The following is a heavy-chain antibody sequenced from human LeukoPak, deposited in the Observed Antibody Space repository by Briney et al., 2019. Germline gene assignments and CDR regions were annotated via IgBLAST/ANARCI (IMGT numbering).Heavy chain of an antibody. J-gene: IGHJ5*02. Sequence: PSETLSLTCTVSGGSISSYYWSWIRQPPGKGLEWIGYIYYSGSTNYNPSLKSRVTISVDTSKNQFSLKLSSVTAADTAVYYCARLERYEDWFDPWGQGTLVTVSS. D-gene: IGHD1-14*01. CDR1: GGSISSYY. V-gene: IGHV4-59*08. CDR3: ARLERYEDWFDP. CDR2: IYYSGST.